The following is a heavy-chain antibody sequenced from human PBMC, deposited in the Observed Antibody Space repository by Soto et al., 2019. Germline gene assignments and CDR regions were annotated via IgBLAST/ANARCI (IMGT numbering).Heavy chain of an antibody. J-gene: IGHJ4*02. CDR3: ASVRDTAMDYFDY. CDR1: GGTFSSYA. CDR2: IIPIFGTA. Sequence: ASVKVSCKASGGTFSSYAISWVRQAPGQGLEWMGGIIPIFGTANYAQKFQGRVTITADESTSTAYMELSSLRSEDTAVYYCASVRDTAMDYFDYWGQGTLVTVSS. D-gene: IGHD5-18*01. V-gene: IGHV1-69*13.